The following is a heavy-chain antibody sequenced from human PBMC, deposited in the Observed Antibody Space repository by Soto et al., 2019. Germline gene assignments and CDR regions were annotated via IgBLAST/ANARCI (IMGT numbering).Heavy chain of an antibody. J-gene: IGHJ6*02. V-gene: IGHV1-58*01. D-gene: IGHD3-10*01. Sequence: ASVKVSCKTPGFTFSSSAVHWVRQARGHRLQWIGWIDVGSANANYAQMLQERVTISRDMSTSTAYMELSSLRPEDTAVYYCARGREYYYGSGQPKYYYYGMDVWGQGTTVTVSS. CDR1: GFTFSSSA. CDR3: ARGREYYYGSGQPKYYYYGMDV. CDR2: IDVGSANA.